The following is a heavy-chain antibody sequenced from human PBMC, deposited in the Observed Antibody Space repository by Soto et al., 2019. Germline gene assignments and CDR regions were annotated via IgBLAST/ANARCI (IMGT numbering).Heavy chain of an antibody. V-gene: IGHV4-4*02. Sequence: SETLSLTCAVSGVCIRSGDWWNWVRQSPGRGLEWIGEIYHNEITNYNPSLKSRVTMSVDKSKNHFSLKLSSVTAADTGVYYCARGLEQLHRRGYLNYRDQGTLSTVST. CDR3: ARGLEQLHRRGYLNY. CDR2: IYHNEIT. J-gene: IGHJ4*02. CDR1: GVCIRSGDW. D-gene: IGHD1-1*01.